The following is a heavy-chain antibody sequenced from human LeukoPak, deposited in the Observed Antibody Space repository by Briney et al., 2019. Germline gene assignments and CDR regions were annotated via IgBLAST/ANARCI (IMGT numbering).Heavy chain of an antibody. Sequence: SETLSLTCTVSGGSMSPYYWGWMRQPPGRGLEWIGHISFSGSTDYYPSLKSRVTISIDTFRNQFSLKLNSVTAADTAVYYCVRHTGGTTLDYWGQGTQVTVSS. CDR2: ISFSGST. V-gene: IGHV4-59*08. CDR3: VRHTGGTTLDY. D-gene: IGHD1/OR15-1a*01. J-gene: IGHJ4*02. CDR1: GGSMSPYY.